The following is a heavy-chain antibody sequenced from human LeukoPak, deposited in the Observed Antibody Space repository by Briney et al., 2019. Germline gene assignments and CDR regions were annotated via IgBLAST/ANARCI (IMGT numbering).Heavy chain of an antibody. CDR2: IYHSGST. Sequence: SETLSLTCAVSGGSISSGGYSWSWIRQPPGKGLEWIGYIYHSGSTYYNPSLKSRVTISVDRSKNQFSLKLNSVTAADTAVYYCARGASGDAFDIWGQGTMVTVPS. J-gene: IGHJ3*02. CDR3: ARGASGDAFDI. D-gene: IGHD1-26*01. V-gene: IGHV4-30-2*01. CDR1: GGSISSGGYS.